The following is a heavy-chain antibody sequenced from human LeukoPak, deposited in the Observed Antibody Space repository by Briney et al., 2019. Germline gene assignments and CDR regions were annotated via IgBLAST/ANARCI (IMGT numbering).Heavy chain of an antibody. J-gene: IGHJ6*04. D-gene: IGHD3-10*02. CDR3: AELGITMIGGV. Sequence: GGSLRLSCAASGFTFSNYWMHWVRQDPGKGLVWVSFVNPDGSTTNYADSVKGRFTISRDNAKNSLYLQMNSLRAEDTAVYYCAELGITMIGGVWGKGTTVTISS. CDR2: VNPDGSTT. V-gene: IGHV3-74*01. CDR1: GFTFSNYW.